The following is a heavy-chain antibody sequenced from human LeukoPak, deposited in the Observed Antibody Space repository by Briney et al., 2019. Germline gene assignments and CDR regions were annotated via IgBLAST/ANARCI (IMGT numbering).Heavy chain of an antibody. V-gene: IGHV3-23*01. Sequence: HPGGTLRLSCAASGFTFSSHGMNWVRQAPGKGLEWVSGSSSIGGRTYYADSVKGRFTATRDNSRNTLYLQMNSLRAEDTGVYYCAKDDAWGRFYHWGQGTLVTVSS. CDR1: GFTFSSHG. CDR2: SSSIGGRT. J-gene: IGHJ1*01. D-gene: IGHD3-16*01. CDR3: AKDDAWGRFYH.